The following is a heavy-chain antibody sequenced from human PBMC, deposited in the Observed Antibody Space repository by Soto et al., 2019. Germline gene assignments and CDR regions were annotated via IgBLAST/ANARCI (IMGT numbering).Heavy chain of an antibody. J-gene: IGHJ4*02. CDR1: GGSISYIGHY. Sequence: SETLSLTCTVSGGSISYIGHYWTWIRQFPGKGLEWLGYIYYSGSTYYRPSLQSRIRISVANSKNQFSLQLNSVTAADTAVYYCARDEDGSGYFDYWGQGALVTVSS. V-gene: IGHV4-31*03. CDR3: ARDEDGSGYFDY. D-gene: IGHD3-22*01. CDR2: IYYSGST.